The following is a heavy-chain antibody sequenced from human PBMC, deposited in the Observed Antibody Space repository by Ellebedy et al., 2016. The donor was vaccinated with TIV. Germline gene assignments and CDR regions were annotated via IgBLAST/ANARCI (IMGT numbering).Heavy chain of an antibody. CDR3: ARGKLMVYAD. Sequence: PGGSLRLSCAASGLTVSSNYMSWLRQAPGRGLEWVSVIYSGGNTYYADSVKGRFTMSRDNSKNTLYLQLNSLRAEDTAVYFCARGKLMVYADWGQGTLVTVSS. V-gene: IGHV3-53*01. D-gene: IGHD2-8*01. J-gene: IGHJ4*02. CDR2: IYSGGNT. CDR1: GLTVSSNY.